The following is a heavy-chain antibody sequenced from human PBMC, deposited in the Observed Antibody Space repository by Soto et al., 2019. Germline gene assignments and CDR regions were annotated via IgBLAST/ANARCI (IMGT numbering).Heavy chain of an antibody. CDR2: IYHTGST. D-gene: IGHD6-19*01. CDR1: AGSLSNYY. Sequence: QVQLQESGPGLVKPSETLSLTCSVSAGSLSNYYWTWIRQSPGMGLEWIGVIYHTGSTKYNPSLTSRVAISVDMSKNQCSLTLSSVTPADTAVYYCARGGRGSGLYFLYYFDLWGQGTLITVSS. CDR3: ARGGRGSGLYFLYYFDL. V-gene: IGHV4-59*01. J-gene: IGHJ4*02.